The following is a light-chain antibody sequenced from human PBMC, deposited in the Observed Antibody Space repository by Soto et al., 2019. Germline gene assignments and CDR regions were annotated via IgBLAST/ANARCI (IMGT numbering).Light chain of an antibody. CDR2: GAS. V-gene: IGKV3-20*01. CDR3: QQYGDPSKT. CDR1: QSVSSSY. J-gene: IGKJ1*01. Sequence: EIVLTQSPGTLSLSPGERATLSCRASQSVSSSYLAWYQQKPGQAPRLLIYGASSRATGIPDRFSGSGSGTDFTLTISRLEPEDFAVYYCQQYGDPSKTVGQGTKVDIK.